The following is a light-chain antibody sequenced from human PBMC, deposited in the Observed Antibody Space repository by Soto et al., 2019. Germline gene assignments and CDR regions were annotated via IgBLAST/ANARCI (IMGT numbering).Light chain of an antibody. CDR1: QSVSSSY. CDR2: GAS. CDR3: QQYGRSWWT. Sequence: EIVLTQSPGTLSLSPGERATLSCRTSQSVSSSYLAWYQQKTGQAPRLLIYGASSRATGIPDRFSGRGSGTDFTLTISRLEPEDFAVYYCQQYGRSWWTFGQGTKVEIK. J-gene: IGKJ1*01. V-gene: IGKV3-20*01.